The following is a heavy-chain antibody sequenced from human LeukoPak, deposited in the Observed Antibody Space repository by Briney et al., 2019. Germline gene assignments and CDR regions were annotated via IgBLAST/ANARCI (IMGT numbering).Heavy chain of an antibody. CDR3: ARKTSRSWCFDY. CDR1: GGSINSYY. V-gene: IGHV4-59*01. Sequence: PSETLSLTCTVSGGSINSYYWSWIRQPPGKGLEWIGYIYNSGSTNCNPSLGSRITISVDTSKNQFSLKLSSVTAADTAVYYCARKTSRSWCFDYWGQGTLVTVSS. J-gene: IGHJ4*02. CDR2: IYNSGST. D-gene: IGHD6-13*01.